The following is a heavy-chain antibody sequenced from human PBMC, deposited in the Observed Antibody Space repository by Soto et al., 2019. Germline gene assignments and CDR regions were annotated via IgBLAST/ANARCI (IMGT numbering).Heavy chain of an antibody. Sequence: QVQLVESGGGVVQPGKSLRLSCAGSGFTFSSYGMDWVRQAPGKGLEWVAVISYDGSNKYYADSVKGRFTISRDNSKNTLYLQMSSLRADDTAVYYCAKDRMGARVRGYFDYWGQGTLVTVSS. V-gene: IGHV3-30*18. CDR1: GFTFSSYG. CDR3: AKDRMGARVRGYFDY. J-gene: IGHJ4*02. CDR2: ISYDGSNK. D-gene: IGHD3-10*01.